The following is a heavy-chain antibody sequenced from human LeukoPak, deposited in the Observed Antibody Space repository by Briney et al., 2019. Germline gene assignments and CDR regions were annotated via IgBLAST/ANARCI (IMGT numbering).Heavy chain of an antibody. CDR3: VKGGTMVRGTFYY. CDR1: GFTFSSYA. D-gene: IGHD3-10*01. V-gene: IGHV3-64D*09. Sequence: GGSLRLSCSASGFTFSSYAMHWVRQAPGKGLEYVSAISSNGGSTYYADSVKGRFTISRDNSKNTLYLQMSSLRAEDTAVYYCVKGGTMVRGTFYYWGQGTLVTVSS. J-gene: IGHJ4*02. CDR2: ISSNGGST.